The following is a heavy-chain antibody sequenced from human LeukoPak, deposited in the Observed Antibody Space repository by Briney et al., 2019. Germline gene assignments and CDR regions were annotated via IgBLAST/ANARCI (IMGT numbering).Heavy chain of an antibody. J-gene: IGHJ3*02. CDR1: GVSISSYY. CDR3: ANAPDYYYGAFDI. Sequence: SETLSLTCTVSGVSISSYYWSWIRQPPGKGLEWIGEINHSGSTNYNPSLKSRVTISVDTSKNQFSLKLSSVTAADTAVYYCANAPDYYYGAFDIWGQGTMVTVSS. V-gene: IGHV4-34*01. D-gene: IGHD3-22*01. CDR2: INHSGST.